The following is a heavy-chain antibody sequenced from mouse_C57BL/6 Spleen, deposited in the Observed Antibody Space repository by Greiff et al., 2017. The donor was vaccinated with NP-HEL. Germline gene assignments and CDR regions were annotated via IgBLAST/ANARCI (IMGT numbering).Heavy chain of an antibody. V-gene: IGHV1-76*01. CDR3: ARSPLSYGKKDLYAMDY. CDR2: IYPGSGNT. CDR1: GYTFTDYY. Sequence: QVHVKQSGAELVRPGASVKLSCKASGYTFTDYYINWVKQRPGQGLEWIARIYPGSGNTYYNEKFKGKATLTAEKSSSTAYMQLSSLTSEDSAVYCCARSPLSYGKKDLYAMDYWGQGTSVTVSS. D-gene: IGHD1-1*01. J-gene: IGHJ4*01.